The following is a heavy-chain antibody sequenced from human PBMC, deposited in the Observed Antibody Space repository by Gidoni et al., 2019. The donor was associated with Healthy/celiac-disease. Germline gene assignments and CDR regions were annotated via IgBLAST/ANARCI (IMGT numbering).Heavy chain of an antibody. Sequence: EVQLVESGGGLVQPGGSLRPSCAASAFTVSSNYMSWVRQAPGKGLEWVSVIYSGGSTYYADSVKGRFTISRDNSKNTLYLQMNSLRAEDTAVYYCAGRGHSSSSFAYWGQGTLVTVSS. V-gene: IGHV3-66*01. CDR3: AGRGHSSSSFAY. J-gene: IGHJ4*02. CDR2: IYSGGST. D-gene: IGHD6-6*01. CDR1: AFTVSSNY.